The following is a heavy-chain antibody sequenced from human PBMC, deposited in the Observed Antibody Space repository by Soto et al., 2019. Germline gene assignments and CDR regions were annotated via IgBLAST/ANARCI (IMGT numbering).Heavy chain of an antibody. Sequence: QVQLVESGGGVVQPGRSLRLSCAASGFTFSSYGMHWVRQAPGKGLEWVAVIWYGGSNKYYADSVKGRFTISRDNSKNTLYLQMNSLRAEDTAVYYCARDGYDSSGYNGLYYFDYWGQGTLVTVSS. CDR2: IWYGGSNK. D-gene: IGHD3-22*01. V-gene: IGHV3-33*01. CDR3: ARDGYDSSGYNGLYYFDY. CDR1: GFTFSSYG. J-gene: IGHJ4*02.